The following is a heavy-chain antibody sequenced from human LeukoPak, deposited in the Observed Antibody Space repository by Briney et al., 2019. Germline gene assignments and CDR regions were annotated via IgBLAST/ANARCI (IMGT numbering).Heavy chain of an antibody. CDR3: ARDPCGYYGDYAFDI. V-gene: IGHV3-33*01. CDR1: GFTFSSHG. CDR2: IWYDGSKK. D-gene: IGHD3-22*01. J-gene: IGHJ3*02. Sequence: PERSLRLSCAASGFTFSSHGMHWVRQAPGKGLEWVAMIWYDGSKKYYGDSVKGRFTVSRDNSKNTVDLQMNSLRVEDTAVYYCARDPCGYYGDYAFDIWGQGTLVTVSS.